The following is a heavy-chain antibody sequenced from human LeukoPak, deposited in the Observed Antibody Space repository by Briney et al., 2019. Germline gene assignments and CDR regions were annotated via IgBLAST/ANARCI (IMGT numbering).Heavy chain of an antibody. CDR2: ISGSGDNT. CDR3: AKDFVVVPGNVNYFDY. CDR1: GFTFSSYA. Sequence: GGSLRLSCAASGFTFSSYAMSWVRQAPGKGLEWVSAISGSGDNTYYADSVKGRFTVSRDNSKNTLYVQMRSLRDEDTAVYYCAKDFVVVPGNVNYFDYWGQGTLVTVSS. D-gene: IGHD2-21*02. J-gene: IGHJ4*02. V-gene: IGHV3-23*01.